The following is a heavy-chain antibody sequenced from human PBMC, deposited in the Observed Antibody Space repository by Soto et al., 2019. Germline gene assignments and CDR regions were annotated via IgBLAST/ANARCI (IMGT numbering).Heavy chain of an antibody. CDR2: IWYHGNKE. J-gene: IGHJ3*01. CDR1: GFTFSRNG. Sequence: QEQLVESGGGVVQPGRSLRLSCAASGFTFSRNGMHWIRQAPSKGLEWVAIIWYHGNKENYEDSVRGRFTISRDNSKNTVYLQMDSLRVEDTAVYYCARGNLAGPTIDAFDLWGQGTLVTVSS. CDR3: ARGNLAGPTIDAFDL. V-gene: IGHV3-33*01. D-gene: IGHD5-12*01.